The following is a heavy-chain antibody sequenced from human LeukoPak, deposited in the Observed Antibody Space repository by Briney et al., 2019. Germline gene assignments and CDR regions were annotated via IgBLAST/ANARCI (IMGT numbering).Heavy chain of an antibody. CDR3: ASAGSGWYDY. D-gene: IGHD6-19*01. CDR1: GFTFSRQA. J-gene: IGHJ4*02. V-gene: IGHV3-23*01. Sequence: GASLRLSCAASGFTFSRQAMSWARQAPGKGLEWGSVIGGSGSITYYRDSVKGRFTISRDNSKNTMYLQMNSLRAEDTAVYYCASAGSGWYDYWGQGTLVTVSA. CDR2: IGGSGSIT.